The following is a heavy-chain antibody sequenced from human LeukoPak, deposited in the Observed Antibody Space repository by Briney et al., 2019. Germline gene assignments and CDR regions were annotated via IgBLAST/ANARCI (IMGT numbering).Heavy chain of an antibody. J-gene: IGHJ4*02. CDR3: ARDSRYFGWLFLSDFDY. CDR1: GYTFSNYG. D-gene: IGHD3-9*01. CDR2: ISGYNFDT. Sequence: ASVKVSCKASGYTFSNYGISWGRQAPGQGLEWMGWISGYNFDTNYAQKFQGRVTMTTDTSTTTAYMELSSLRSDDTAVYYCARDSRYFGWLFLSDFDYWGQGTLVIVSS. V-gene: IGHV1-18*01.